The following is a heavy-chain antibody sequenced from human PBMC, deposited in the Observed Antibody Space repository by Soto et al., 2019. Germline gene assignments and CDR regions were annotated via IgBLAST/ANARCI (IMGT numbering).Heavy chain of an antibody. CDR3: ARGTIYYRHNWLDP. V-gene: IGHV4-34*01. D-gene: IGHD3-22*01. CDR2: INHSGST. J-gene: IGHJ5*02. CDR1: GGSFSGYY. Sequence: PSETLSLTCAVYGGSFSGYYWSWIRQPPGKGLEWIGEINHSGSTNYNPSLKSRVTISVDTSKNQFSLKLSSVTAADTAVYYCARGTIYYRHNWLDPWGQGTIVTVYS.